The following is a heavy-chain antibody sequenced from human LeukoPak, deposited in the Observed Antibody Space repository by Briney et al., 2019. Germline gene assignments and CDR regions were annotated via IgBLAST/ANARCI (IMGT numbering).Heavy chain of an antibody. CDR1: GFTFRSYA. CDR3: ATLWFGELGLY. D-gene: IGHD3-10*01. CDR2: ISGSGGST. J-gene: IGHJ4*02. V-gene: IGHV3-23*01. Sequence: GGSLRLSCPPSGFTFRSYAMSWVRQAPGKGLEWVSAISGSGGSTYYADSVKGRFTISRDNSKNTLSLQMNSLRAEDTAVYYCATLWFGELGLYWGQGTLVSVSS.